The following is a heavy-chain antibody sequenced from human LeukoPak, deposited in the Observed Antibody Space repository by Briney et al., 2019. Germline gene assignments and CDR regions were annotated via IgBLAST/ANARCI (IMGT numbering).Heavy chain of an antibody. V-gene: IGHV3-33*01. D-gene: IGHD3-10*01. J-gene: IGHJ4*02. CDR2: IWHDGSKQ. CDR1: GFPFSIFG. Sequence: GTSLRLSCATSGFPFSIFGFHWVRQAPGKGLEWGAFIWHDGSKQYYTDSVKGRFSISRDDSKNALYLEMSSLRAEDTAVYYCARDVVNFGSGTAHFDSWGQGTLVTVAS. CDR3: ARDVVNFGSGTAHFDS.